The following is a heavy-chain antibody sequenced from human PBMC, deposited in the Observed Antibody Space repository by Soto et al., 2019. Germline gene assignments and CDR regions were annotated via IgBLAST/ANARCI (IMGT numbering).Heavy chain of an antibody. CDR2: IIPIFGTA. CDR1: GGTFRSYA. Sequence: QVQLVQSGAAVKKPGSSVKVSCKASGGTFRSYAISRVRQAPGQGLEWMGGIIPIFGTANYAQKFQGRVTITADESTSTAYMELSSLRSEDTAVYYCARVMVPAASSNAFDIWGQGTMVTVSS. V-gene: IGHV1-69*12. CDR3: ARVMVPAASSNAFDI. J-gene: IGHJ3*02. D-gene: IGHD2-2*01.